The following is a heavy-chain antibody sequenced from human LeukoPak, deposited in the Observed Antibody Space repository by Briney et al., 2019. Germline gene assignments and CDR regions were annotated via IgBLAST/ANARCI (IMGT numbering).Heavy chain of an antibody. CDR2: INQNGNEK. CDR3: AGGPGFLIDC. V-gene: IGHV3-7*01. J-gene: IGHJ4*01. D-gene: IGHD3-3*01. Sequence: GGSLRLSCAASGFTFSSYWMSWVRRAPGKGLEWIANINQNGNEKNYLDSMKGRLTISRDNANNLVFLQMNSLRIEDTAVYYCAGGPGFLIDCWGHGTLVTVSS. CDR1: GFTFSSYW.